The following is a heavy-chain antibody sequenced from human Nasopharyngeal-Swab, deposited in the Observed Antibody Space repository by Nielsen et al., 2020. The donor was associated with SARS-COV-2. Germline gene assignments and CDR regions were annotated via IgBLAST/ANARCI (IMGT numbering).Heavy chain of an antibody. Sequence: ASVKVSCKASGYTFTSYYMHWVRQAPGQGLEWMGIINPSDGSTSYAQKFQGRVTMTRDTSTSTVYMELSSLRSEDTAVYYCARDQTTVAFDIWGQGTMVTVSS. CDR1: GYTFTSYY. V-gene: IGHV1-46*01. D-gene: IGHD4-17*01. CDR3: ARDQTTVAFDI. CDR2: INPSDGST. J-gene: IGHJ3*02.